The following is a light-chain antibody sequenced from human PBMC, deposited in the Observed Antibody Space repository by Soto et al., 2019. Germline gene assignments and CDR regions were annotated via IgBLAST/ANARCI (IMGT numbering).Light chain of an antibody. V-gene: IGKV3-11*01. Sequence: IVMTQSPATLSVSRGESATRSFRASQSVRSNLAWYQQRPGQAPRLLIYDASTRATDVPARFSGSGSGTDFTLTISSLEPEDFAVYYCQQRSNWLITFGQGTRLEIK. CDR2: DAS. J-gene: IGKJ5*01. CDR3: QQRSNWLIT. CDR1: QSVRSN.